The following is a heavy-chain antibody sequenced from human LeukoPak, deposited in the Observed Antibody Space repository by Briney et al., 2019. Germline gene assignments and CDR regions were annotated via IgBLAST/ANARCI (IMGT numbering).Heavy chain of an antibody. Sequence: GGSLRLSCAASGFTFSGYSMNWVRQTPGKGLEWVSSITSSSTYIYYADSVKGRFTISRDNAINSLYLQMNSLRAEDTAVYYCARGHQLLYGALKGNNYFDYWGQGVLVTVSS. CDR1: GFTFSGYS. CDR2: ITSSSTYI. CDR3: ARGHQLLYGALKGNNYFDY. J-gene: IGHJ4*02. D-gene: IGHD2-2*02. V-gene: IGHV3-21*01.